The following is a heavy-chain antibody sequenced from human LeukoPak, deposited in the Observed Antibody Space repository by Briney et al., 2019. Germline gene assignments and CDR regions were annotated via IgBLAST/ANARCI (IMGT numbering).Heavy chain of an antibody. CDR3: ARGPTSYYFES. Sequence: SETLSLTCTVSGGSISTFYWSWIRQAPGKGLEYIGYIYYSGSTNYNPSLEGRVTLSVDTSQNQFSLILSSVTAADTAVYYCARGPTSYYFESWGQGTLVTVSS. CDR1: GGSISTFY. V-gene: IGHV4-59*01. D-gene: IGHD2-15*01. CDR2: IYYSGST. J-gene: IGHJ4*02.